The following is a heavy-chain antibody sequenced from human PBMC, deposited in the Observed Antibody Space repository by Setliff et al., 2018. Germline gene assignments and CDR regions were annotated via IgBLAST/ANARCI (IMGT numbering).Heavy chain of an antibody. CDR1: GFTFSTYR. V-gene: IGHV3-33*08. J-gene: IGHJ4*02. CDR3: ARTCSGSGCYAGLES. Sequence: GSLRLSCAASGFTFSTYRMHWVRQAPGKGLEWVAVIWDDGGNKYHADSVKGRFTISRDNSKNTLYLQMSSLRPEDTAVYYCARTCSGSGCYAGLESWGQGTPVTVSS. D-gene: IGHD2-15*01. CDR2: IWDDGGNK.